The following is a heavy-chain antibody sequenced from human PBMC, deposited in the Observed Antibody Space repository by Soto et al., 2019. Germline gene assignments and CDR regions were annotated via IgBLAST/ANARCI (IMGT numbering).Heavy chain of an antibody. CDR3: ARDPPTSMGD. Sequence: QVQLQESGPGLVKPSQTLSLSCTVSGVSISSGDYYWSWIRQPPGKGLEWIGYIYYSGSTYYNPSLKGRVTISADTSKNQFSLRLSSVTAADTAVYYCARDPPTSMGDWGQGTLVTVSS. J-gene: IGHJ4*02. V-gene: IGHV4-30-4*01. D-gene: IGHD3-16*01. CDR2: IYYSGST. CDR1: GVSISSGDYY.